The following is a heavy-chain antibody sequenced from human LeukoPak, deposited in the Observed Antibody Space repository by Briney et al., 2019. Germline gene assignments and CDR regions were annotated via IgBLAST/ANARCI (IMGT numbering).Heavy chain of an antibody. V-gene: IGHV4-59*01. Sequence: KPSETLSLTCTVSGDSISSYCWSWIRQPPGKGLEWIGYIYYSGSTNSNLSLKSRVTISGDTSKNQFSLKLSSVTAADTAMYYCARSFGGRSNDAFDIWGQGTVVTVSS. CDR1: GDSISSYC. CDR3: ARSFGGRSNDAFDI. D-gene: IGHD3-16*01. CDR2: IYYSGST. J-gene: IGHJ3*02.